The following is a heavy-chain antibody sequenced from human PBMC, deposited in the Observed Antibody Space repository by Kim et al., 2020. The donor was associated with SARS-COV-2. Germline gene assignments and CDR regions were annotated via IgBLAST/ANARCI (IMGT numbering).Heavy chain of an antibody. V-gene: IGHV3-74*01. J-gene: IGHJ4*02. Sequence: GGSLRLSCAASGFTFSSYWMHWVRQTPGKGLVWVSRVNSDGISATYADSVKGRFTISRDNAKNTLYLQMTSLRAEDTAVYYCARALYSGSYSFGYWGQGTLVTVSS. CDR1: GFTFSSYW. CDR3: ARALYSGSYSFGY. D-gene: IGHD1-26*01. CDR2: VNSDGISA.